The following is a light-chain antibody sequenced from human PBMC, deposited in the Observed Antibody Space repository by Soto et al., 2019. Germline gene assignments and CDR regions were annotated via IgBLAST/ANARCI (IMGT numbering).Light chain of an antibody. CDR2: AAS. Sequence: EIVMTQSPATLSVSPGERATLSCRASQSVSSNLAWYQQKPGQAPRLLIYAASIRATGIPATFSGSGSGTEFTLTISNLQSEDFAVYYCQQYGSSPLTFGGGTKVDIK. J-gene: IGKJ4*01. V-gene: IGKV3-15*01. CDR3: QQYGSSPLT. CDR1: QSVSSN.